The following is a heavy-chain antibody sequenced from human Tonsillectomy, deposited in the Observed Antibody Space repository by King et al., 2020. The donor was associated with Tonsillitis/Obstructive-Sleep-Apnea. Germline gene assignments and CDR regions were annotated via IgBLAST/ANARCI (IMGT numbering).Heavy chain of an antibody. CDR1: GFTFSTYS. V-gene: IGHV3-30*04. Sequence: VQLVESGGGVVQPGRSLRLSCAASGFTFSTYSIHWVRQAPGKGLEWVAVISSDGSNKYYADSVKGRFTLSRDNSKKTLYLQVNSLRPEDTALYYCVGEGRGSGIQDAYGMDVWGQGTTVTVSS. J-gene: IGHJ6*02. CDR3: VGEGRGSGIQDAYGMDV. CDR2: ISSDGSNK. D-gene: IGHD3-10*01.